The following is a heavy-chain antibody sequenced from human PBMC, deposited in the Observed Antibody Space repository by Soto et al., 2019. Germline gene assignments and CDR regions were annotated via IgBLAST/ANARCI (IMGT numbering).Heavy chain of an antibody. Sequence: AGGSLRLSCAASGFTFSSYGMHWVRQAPGKGLEWVAVISYDGSNKYYADSVKGRFTISRDNSKNTLYLQMNSLRAEDTAVYYCAKSPDGYKSWAPFDYWGQGTLVTVSS. CDR1: GFTFSSYG. CDR3: AKSPDGYKSWAPFDY. D-gene: IGHD5-12*01. J-gene: IGHJ4*02. CDR2: ISYDGSNK. V-gene: IGHV3-30*18.